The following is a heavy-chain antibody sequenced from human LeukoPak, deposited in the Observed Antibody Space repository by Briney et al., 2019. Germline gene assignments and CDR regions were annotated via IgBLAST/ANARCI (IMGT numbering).Heavy chain of an antibody. CDR3: ARDTTTVAAVRTFDY. J-gene: IGHJ4*02. V-gene: IGHV3-48*02. CDR2: INSFSSVM. CDR1: GFRFSVYS. D-gene: IGHD6-19*01. Sequence: GGSPRLSCAASGFRFSVYSMNWVRQAPGKGLEWVSYINSFSSVMYYADSVRGRFTISRDDAKNSLYLQMNSLRDEDAAIYYCARDTTTVAAVRTFDYWGQGTLVAVSS.